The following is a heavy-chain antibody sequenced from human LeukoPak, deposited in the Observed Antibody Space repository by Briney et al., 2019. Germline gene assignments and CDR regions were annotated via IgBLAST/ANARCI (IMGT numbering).Heavy chain of an antibody. D-gene: IGHD4-17*01. Sequence: SVKVSCKASGGTFSSYAISWVRQAPGQGLEWMGGIIPILGIANYAQKFQGRVTITADKSTSTAYMELSSLRSEDTAVYYCASDPTTVVTFGYWGQGTLVTVSS. J-gene: IGHJ4*02. V-gene: IGHV1-69*10. CDR2: IIPILGIA. CDR3: ASDPTTVVTFGY. CDR1: GGTFSSYA.